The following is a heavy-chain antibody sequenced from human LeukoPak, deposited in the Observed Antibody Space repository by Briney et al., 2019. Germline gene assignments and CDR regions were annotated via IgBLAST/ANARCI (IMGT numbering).Heavy chain of an antibody. CDR2: ISGSGGST. V-gene: IGHV3-23*01. CDR3: AKCDHSNYYDSSGYYP. Sequence: PGGSLRLSCAASGFTFSSYGMSWVRQAPGKGLEWVSAISGSGGSTYYADSVKGRFTISRDNSKNTLYLQMNSLRAEDTAVYYCAKCDHSNYYDSSGYYPWGQGTLVTVSS. J-gene: IGHJ5*02. D-gene: IGHD3-22*01. CDR1: GFTFSSYG.